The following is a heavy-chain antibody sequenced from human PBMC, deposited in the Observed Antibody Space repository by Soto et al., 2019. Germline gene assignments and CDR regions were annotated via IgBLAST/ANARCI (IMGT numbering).Heavy chain of an antibody. CDR3: ARSLSTVVTGYYSYGMDV. Sequence: QVQLVQSGAEVKKPGSSVKVSCKASGGTFSSYAISWVRQAPGQGLEWMGGIIPIFGTANYAQKFQGRVTITADESTSTAYMELSSLRSEDTAVYYCARSLSTVVTGYYSYGMDVWGQGTTVTVSS. D-gene: IGHD4-17*01. CDR2: IIPIFGTA. J-gene: IGHJ6*02. CDR1: GGTFSSYA. V-gene: IGHV1-69*12.